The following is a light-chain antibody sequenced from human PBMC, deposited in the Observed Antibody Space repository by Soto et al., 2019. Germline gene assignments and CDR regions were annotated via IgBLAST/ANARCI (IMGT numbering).Light chain of an antibody. CDR2: DAP. V-gene: IGKV3-20*01. Sequence: ENVLTQSPGTLSLSPGERATLSCRASQSVSSSYVAWYQQKPGQTPRLLIYDAPSMATGIPDRFSGSGSGTDVTLTISRLEAEDFAVYLCQQYGSSPMTFGEETKEEIK. CDR3: QQYGSSPMT. J-gene: IGKJ1*01. CDR1: QSVSSSY.